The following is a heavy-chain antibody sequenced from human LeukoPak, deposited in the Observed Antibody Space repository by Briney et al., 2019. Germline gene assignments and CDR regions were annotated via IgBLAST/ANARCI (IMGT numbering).Heavy chain of an antibody. V-gene: IGHV3-48*03. Sequence: PGGSLRLSCAASGFTFSSYEMNWVRQAPGKGLEWVSYISSSGSTIYYADSVKGRFTISRDNAKNSLYLQMNSLRAEDTAVYYCAREGYDSSGYYLFDYWGQGTLVTVSS. J-gene: IGHJ4*02. CDR3: AREGYDSSGYYLFDY. CDR1: GFTFSSYE. D-gene: IGHD3-22*01. CDR2: ISSSGSTI.